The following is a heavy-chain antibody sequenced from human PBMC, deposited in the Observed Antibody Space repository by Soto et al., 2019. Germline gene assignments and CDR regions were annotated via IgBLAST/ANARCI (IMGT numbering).Heavy chain of an antibody. CDR2: IYYSGST. J-gene: IGHJ3*02. V-gene: IGHV4-59*01. CDR1: GGSISSYY. Sequence: SETLSLTCTVSGGSISSYYWSWIRQPPGKGLEWIGYIYYSGSTNYNPSLKSRVTISVDTSKNQFSLKLSSVTAADTAVYYCARVDQGIAASHAFDIWGQGTMVTVSS. CDR3: ARVDQGIAASHAFDI. D-gene: IGHD6-13*01.